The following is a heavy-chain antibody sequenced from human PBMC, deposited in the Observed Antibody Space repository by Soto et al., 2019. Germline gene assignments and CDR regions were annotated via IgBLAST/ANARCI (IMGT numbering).Heavy chain of an antibody. CDR2: IWYDGSNK. V-gene: IGHV3-33*01. CDR3: ARDRYYDILTGYTTLYYYGMDV. D-gene: IGHD3-9*01. J-gene: IGHJ6*02. Sequence: PGGSLRLSCAASGFTFSSYGMHWVRQAPGKGLEWVAVIWYDGSNKYYADSVKGRFTISRDNSKNTLYLQMNSLRAEDTAVYYCARDRYYDILTGYTTLYYYGMDVCGQGTTVTVYS. CDR1: GFTFSSYG.